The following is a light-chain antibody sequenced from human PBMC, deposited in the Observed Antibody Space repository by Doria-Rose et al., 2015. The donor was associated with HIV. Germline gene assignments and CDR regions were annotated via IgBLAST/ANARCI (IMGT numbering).Light chain of an antibody. V-gene: IGKV1-13*02. CDR3: QHFHSYPHGT. CDR1: QGIISS. CDR2: AVS. J-gene: IGKJ5*01. Sequence: IRLTQSPSSLSASVGDRVTTTCRASQGIISSLAWYQHKPGRPPKLLIFAVSKLASGAPSRFTGSGSGTDFTLTINNLQPEDFATYYCQHFHSYPHGTFGQGTRLEI.